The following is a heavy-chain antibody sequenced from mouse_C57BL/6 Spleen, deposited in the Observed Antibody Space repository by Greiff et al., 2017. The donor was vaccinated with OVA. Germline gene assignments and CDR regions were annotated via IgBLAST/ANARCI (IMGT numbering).Heavy chain of an antibody. CDR1: GFNIKDYY. V-gene: IGHV14-2*01. CDR2: IDPEDGET. J-gene: IGHJ1*03. D-gene: IGHD1-1*01. Sequence: VQLQQSGAELVKPGASVKLSCTASGFNIKDYYMHWVKQRPEQGLEWIGRIDPEDGETKYAPNFQGKATITADTSSNTAYLQLSSLTSEDTAVYYCARTPYYGSSRGYFDVWGTGTTVTVSS. CDR3: ARTPYYGSSRGYFDV.